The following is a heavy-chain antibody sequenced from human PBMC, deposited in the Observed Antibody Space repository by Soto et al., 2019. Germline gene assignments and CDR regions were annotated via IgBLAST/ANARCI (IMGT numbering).Heavy chain of an antibody. CDR1: GFTFSSYG. Sequence: PAGSLRLSCAASGFTFSSYGMHWVRQAPGKGLEWVAVIWYDGSNKYYADSVKGRFTISRDNSKNTLYLQMNSLRAEDTAVYYCARGTLHYYYGMDVWGQGTTVTVSS. CDR2: IWYDGSNK. V-gene: IGHV3-33*01. J-gene: IGHJ6*02. CDR3: ARGTLHYYYGMDV.